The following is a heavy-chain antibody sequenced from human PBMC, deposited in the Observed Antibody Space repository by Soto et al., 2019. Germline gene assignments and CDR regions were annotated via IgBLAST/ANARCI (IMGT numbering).Heavy chain of an antibody. CDR1: GYTFTSYG. J-gene: IGHJ6*04. Sequence: ASVKVSCKASGYTFTSYGISWVRQAPGQGLEWMGWISAYNGNTNYAQKLQGRVTMTTDTSTSTAYMELRSLRSDDTAVYYCARDLADIVVVPGPLGNYRMDVWGKGTTVTVSS. CDR3: ARDLADIVVVPGPLGNYRMDV. V-gene: IGHV1-18*01. D-gene: IGHD2-2*01. CDR2: ISAYNGNT.